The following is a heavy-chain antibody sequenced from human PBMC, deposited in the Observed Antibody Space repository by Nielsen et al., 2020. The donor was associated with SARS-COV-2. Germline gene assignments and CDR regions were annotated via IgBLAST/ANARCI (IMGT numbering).Heavy chain of an antibody. Sequence: ASVKVSCKASGYTFTKYGIIWVRQAPGQGLEWIGWISGFNGNTNYLQKFKGRVTMTTHSSTGTVYMELRSLRADDTAIYYCARWRTYGNGWDFWGQGTLVTVSS. V-gene: IGHV1-18*04. CDR3: ARWRTYGNGWDF. J-gene: IGHJ4*02. CDR1: GYTFTKYG. D-gene: IGHD6-19*01. CDR2: ISGFNGNT.